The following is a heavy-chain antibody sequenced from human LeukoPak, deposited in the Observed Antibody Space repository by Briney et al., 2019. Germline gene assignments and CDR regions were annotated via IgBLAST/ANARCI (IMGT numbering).Heavy chain of an antibody. CDR2: SGTRSGTK. CDR1: GFTLSSLA. V-gene: IGHV3-48*04. D-gene: IGHD3-16*02. J-gene: IGHJ4*02. Sequence: PGGSLRLSCAASGFTLSSLAMHWVRQAPGKGLGWVSYSGTRSGTKYYADSVMGRFTISRDSAMNSVSLQINSLRAEDTAVYYCLLQMTYGELSDPDFRGQGTLVTVSS. CDR3: LLQMTYGELSDPDF.